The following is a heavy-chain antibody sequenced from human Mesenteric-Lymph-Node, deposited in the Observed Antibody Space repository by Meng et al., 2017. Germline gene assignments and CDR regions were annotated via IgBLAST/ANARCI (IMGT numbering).Heavy chain of an antibody. CDR3: ARVGAYCGGDCYHPR. Sequence: QVELQESGPGLVGPSQTLSLTCTVSGGSRSSRNWWSWVRQPPGKGLEWIGEIYHSGSTNYNPSLKSRVTISVDESKNQFSLRLSSVTAADTAVYYCARVGAYCGGDCYHPRWGQGTLVTVSS. J-gene: IGHJ4*02. CDR2: IYHSGST. V-gene: IGHV4-4*02. D-gene: IGHD2-21*02. CDR1: GGSRSSRNW.